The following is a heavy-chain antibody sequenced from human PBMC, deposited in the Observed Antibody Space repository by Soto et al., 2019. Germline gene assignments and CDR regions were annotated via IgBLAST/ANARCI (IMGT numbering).Heavy chain of an antibody. V-gene: IGHV4-39*01. CDR2: IHYTGSA. CDR3: ARVRGEVDNWFDP. D-gene: IGHD3-10*01. Sequence: QLQLQESGPGLVKPSETLSLTCAVSGGSLSAPTYYWGWVRQPPGKGLEWIGNIHYTGSAFYNPSLKSRVPISVDTSKNQFSLRLTAVTAADTAVYYCARVRGEVDNWFDPWGRGTVVIVSS. J-gene: IGHJ5*02. CDR1: GGSLSAPTYY.